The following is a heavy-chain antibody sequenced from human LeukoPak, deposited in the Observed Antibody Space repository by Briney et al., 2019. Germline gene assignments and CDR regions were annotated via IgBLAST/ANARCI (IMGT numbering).Heavy chain of an antibody. V-gene: IGHV3-53*01. Sequence: PGGSLRLSCAASGLTVSRNYRSWVRQAPGQGLGWVSIIYSGGSTIYGDSVKGRFTISRDNSRNTLFLHMNSLRAEDTAVYYCARNMGDWGRAFDFWGQGTRVTVSS. CDR2: IYSGGST. CDR1: GLTVSRNY. CDR3: ARNMGDWGRAFDF. D-gene: IGHD7-27*01. J-gene: IGHJ3*01.